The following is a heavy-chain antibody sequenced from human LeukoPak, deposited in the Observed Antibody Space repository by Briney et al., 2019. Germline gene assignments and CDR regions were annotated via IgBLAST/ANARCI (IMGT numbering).Heavy chain of an antibody. J-gene: IGHJ3*02. V-gene: IGHV4-34*01. D-gene: IGHD2-2*01. CDR2: INHSGST. Sequence: SETLSLTCAVYGGSFSGYYWSRIRQPPGKGLEWIGEINHSGSTNYNPSLKSRVAISVDTSKNQFSLKLSSVTAADTAVYYCAKDLYFDIVVVPAANGLGAFDIWGQGTMVTVSS. CDR3: AKDLYFDIVVVPAANGLGAFDI. CDR1: GGSFSGYY.